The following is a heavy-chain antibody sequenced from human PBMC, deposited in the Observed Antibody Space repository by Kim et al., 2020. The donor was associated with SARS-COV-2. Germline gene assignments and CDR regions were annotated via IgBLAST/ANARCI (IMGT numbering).Heavy chain of an antibody. D-gene: IGHD5-12*01. J-gene: IGHJ4*02. V-gene: IGHV3-23*03. CDR2: IYSGGSST. Sequence: GGSLRLSCAASGFTFSSYAMSWVRQAPGKGLEWVSVIYSGGSSTYYADSVKGRFTISRDNSKNTLYLQMNSLRAEDTAVYYCAKGGVSYDLLDYWGQGTLVTVSS. CDR3: AKGGVSYDLLDY. CDR1: GFTFSSYA.